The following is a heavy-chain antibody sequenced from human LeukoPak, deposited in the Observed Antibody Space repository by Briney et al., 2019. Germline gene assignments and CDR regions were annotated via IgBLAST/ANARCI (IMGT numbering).Heavy chain of an antibody. CDR3: ARVMGDY. CDR1: GFAFSSYS. D-gene: IGHD3-16*01. J-gene: IGHJ4*02. CDR2: IWYDGSNK. Sequence: GRSLRLSCAASGFAFSSYSMHWVRQAPGKGLEWVAVIWYDGSNKYYADSVKGRFTISRDNSKNTLYLQMNSLRAEDTAVYYCARVMGDYWGQGTLVTVSS. V-gene: IGHV3-33*01.